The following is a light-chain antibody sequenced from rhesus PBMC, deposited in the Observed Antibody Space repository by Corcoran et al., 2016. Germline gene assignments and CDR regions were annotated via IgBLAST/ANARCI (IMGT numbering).Light chain of an antibody. CDR3: QHYDSTPWT. Sequence: DIQMTQSPSSLSASVGDRVTITCRASQGISNDLAWYQQQQGETPKLLIYGASSLKSGIPSRFCGRGSGTDFNLTISSLQFEEFATYYCQHYDSTPWTLGQGTKVEIK. J-gene: IGKJ1*01. CDR1: QGISND. CDR2: GAS. V-gene: IGKV1S17*01.